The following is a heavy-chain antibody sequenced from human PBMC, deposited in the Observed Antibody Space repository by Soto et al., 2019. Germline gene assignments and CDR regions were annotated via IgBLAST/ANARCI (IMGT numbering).Heavy chain of an antibody. CDR1: GFSLSTSGVG. J-gene: IGHJ3*02. D-gene: IGHD4-17*01. CDR3: AHYGDYRTAFDI. CDR2: IYWDDDK. V-gene: IGHV2-5*02. Sequence: QITLKESGPTLVKPTQTLTLTCTFSGFSLSTSGVGVGWIRQPPGKALEWLALIYWDDDKRYSPSLKSRLTIXKXNSKNQVVLTMTYMDPVDTATYYCAHYGDYRTAFDIWGQGTMVTVSS.